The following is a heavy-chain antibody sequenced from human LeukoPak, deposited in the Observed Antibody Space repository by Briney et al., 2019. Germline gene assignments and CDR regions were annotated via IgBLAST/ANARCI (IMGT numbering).Heavy chain of an antibody. V-gene: IGHV3-74*01. D-gene: IGHD3-22*01. CDR2: INSDGSST. Sequence: GGSLRLSCAASGFTFSSYWMNWVGQAQGKGLVWFSRINSDGSSTTYADSVKGRFTISRDNAKNTLYLQMNSLRAEDTAVYYCARAPYYYDTSGFLIWGQGTMVTVSS. CDR3: ARAPYYYDTSGFLI. J-gene: IGHJ3*02. CDR1: GFTFSSYW.